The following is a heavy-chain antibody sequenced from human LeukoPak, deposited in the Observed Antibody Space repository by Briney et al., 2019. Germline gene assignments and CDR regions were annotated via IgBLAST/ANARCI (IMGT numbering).Heavy chain of an antibody. Sequence: GRSLRLSCAASGFTFSSYAMHWVRQAPGKGLEWVAVISYDGSNKYYADSVKGRFTISRDNSKNTLHLQMTSLRAEDTAVYYCASHYDSSGYHYFDFRGQGTLVTVSS. V-gene: IGHV3-30-3*01. J-gene: IGHJ4*02. CDR1: GFTFSSYA. CDR2: ISYDGSNK. D-gene: IGHD3-22*01. CDR3: ASHYDSSGYHYFDF.